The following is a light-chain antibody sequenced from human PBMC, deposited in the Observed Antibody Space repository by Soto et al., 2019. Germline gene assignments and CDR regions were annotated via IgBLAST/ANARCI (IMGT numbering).Light chain of an antibody. CDR2: KAS. V-gene: IGKV1-5*03. CDR1: QRIGLW. CDR3: LQYKDYSWT. J-gene: IGKJ1*01. Sequence: IQMTQSPSTLSASVGDSVAITCRASQRIGLWLAWYQQKPGKAPRFLIYKASSLENGIPSRFSGSGYGTEFPLPFGSLQPDDFANHYCLQYKDYSWTFGQGTKVEIK.